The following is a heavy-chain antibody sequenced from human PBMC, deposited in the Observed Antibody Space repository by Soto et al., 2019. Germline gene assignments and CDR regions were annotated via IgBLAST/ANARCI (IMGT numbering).Heavy chain of an antibody. CDR2: ISGSGGST. J-gene: IGHJ6*02. CDR3: AKFYPDYDSSGYYLYYYYYYGMDV. V-gene: IGHV3-23*01. D-gene: IGHD3-22*01. Sequence: EVQLLESGGGLVQPGGSLRLSCAASGFTFSSYAMSWVRQAPGKGLEWVSAISGSGGSTYYADSVKGRFTISRDNSKNTLYLQMHSLRAEDTAVYYCAKFYPDYDSSGYYLYYYYYYGMDVWGQGTTVTVSS. CDR1: GFTFSSYA.